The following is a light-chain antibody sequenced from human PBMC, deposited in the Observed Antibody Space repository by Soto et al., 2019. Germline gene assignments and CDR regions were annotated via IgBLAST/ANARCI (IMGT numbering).Light chain of an antibody. J-gene: IGKJ1*01. CDR2: GAS. CDR3: QQYGSSPKT. Sequence: EIVMTQSPASLSVSPWETATLSCKTSQSVSSSYLAWYQQKPGQAPRLLIYGASSRATGIPDRFSGSGSGTDFTLTISRLEPEDFAVYYCQQYGSSPKTFGQGTKVDIK. V-gene: IGKV3-20*01. CDR1: QSVSSSY.